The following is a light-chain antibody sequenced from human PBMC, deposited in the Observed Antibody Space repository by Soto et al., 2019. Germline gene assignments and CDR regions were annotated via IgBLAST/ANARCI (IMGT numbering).Light chain of an antibody. Sequence: QSVLTQPRSVSGSPGESVTISCTGTSRDVRTYNYVSWYQQQPDKAPKLVIYDVTERPSGVPDRFSGSKSDSTASLTISGLQAEDEADYYCCSHAGAVTFVCGTGTKVTAL. CDR2: DVT. V-gene: IGLV2-11*01. CDR3: CSHAGAVTFV. J-gene: IGLJ1*01. CDR1: SRDVRTYNY.